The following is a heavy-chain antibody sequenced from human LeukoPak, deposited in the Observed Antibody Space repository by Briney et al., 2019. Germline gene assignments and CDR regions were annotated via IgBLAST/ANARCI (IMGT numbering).Heavy chain of an antibody. Sequence: GGSLRLSCAASGFSFSFYWMHWVRQAPGKGPVWVSRIKTDGSIADYADSVKGRFTISRDNAKNSLYLQMYSLRAEDTAVYYCARNYDSPKGDFDYWGQGTLVTVSS. V-gene: IGHV3-74*01. CDR2: IKTDGSIA. J-gene: IGHJ4*02. CDR1: GFSFSFYW. D-gene: IGHD3-22*01. CDR3: ARNYDSPKGDFDY.